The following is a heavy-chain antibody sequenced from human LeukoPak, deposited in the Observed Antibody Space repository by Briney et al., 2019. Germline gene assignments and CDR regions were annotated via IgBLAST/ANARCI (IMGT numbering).Heavy chain of an antibody. Sequence: PGGSLRLSCAASGFTFSSYSMNWVRQAPGKGLEWVSSISSSSSYIYYADSVKGRFTISRDNAKNSLYLQMNSLRAEDTAVYYCARVVIQPEDNWFDPWGQGTLVTVSS. D-gene: IGHD5-18*01. CDR3: ARVVIQPEDNWFDP. V-gene: IGHV3-21*01. CDR2: ISSSSSYI. CDR1: GFTFSSYS. J-gene: IGHJ5*02.